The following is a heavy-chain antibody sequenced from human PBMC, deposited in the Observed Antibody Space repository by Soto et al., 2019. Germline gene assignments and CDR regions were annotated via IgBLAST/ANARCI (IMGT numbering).Heavy chain of an antibody. CDR2: ISYDGSNK. J-gene: IGHJ3*02. Sequence: PGGSLRLSCAASGFTFSSYAMHWVRQAPGKGLEWVAVISYDGSNKYYADSVKGRFTISRDNSKNTLYLQMNSLRAEDTAVYYCAREDIPDYGDYVADRAFDIWGQGTMVTVSS. D-gene: IGHD4-17*01. CDR3: AREDIPDYGDYVADRAFDI. CDR1: GFTFSSYA. V-gene: IGHV3-30-3*01.